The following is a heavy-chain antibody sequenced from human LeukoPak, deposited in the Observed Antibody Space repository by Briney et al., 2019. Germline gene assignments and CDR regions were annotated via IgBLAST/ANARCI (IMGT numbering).Heavy chain of an antibody. V-gene: IGHV3-23*01. CDR1: GFTFSSYA. CDR3: AKVADIVVVPAAIDY. D-gene: IGHD2-2*01. Sequence: PGGSLRLSCAASGFTFSSYAMSWVHQAPGKGLEWVSAISGSGGSTYYADSVKGRFTISRDNSKNTLYLQMNSLRAEDTAVYYCAKVADIVVVPAAIDYWGQGTLVTVSS. CDR2: ISGSGGST. J-gene: IGHJ4*02.